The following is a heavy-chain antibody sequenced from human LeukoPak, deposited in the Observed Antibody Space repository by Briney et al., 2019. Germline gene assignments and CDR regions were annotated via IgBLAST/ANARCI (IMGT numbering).Heavy chain of an antibody. D-gene: IGHD1-26*01. V-gene: IGHV4-38-2*02. J-gene: IGHJ4*02. Sequence: SETLSLTCAVSGYSISSGYYWGWIRQPPGKVLEWIGSIYHSGSTYYNPSLKSRVTISVDTSKNQFSLKLSSVTAADMAVYYCAREGGSYFSAPFDYWGQGTLVTVSS. CDR3: AREGGSYFSAPFDY. CDR1: GYSISSGYY. CDR2: IYHSGST.